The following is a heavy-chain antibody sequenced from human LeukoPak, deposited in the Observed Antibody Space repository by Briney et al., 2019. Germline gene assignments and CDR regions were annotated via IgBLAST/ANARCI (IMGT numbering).Heavy chain of an antibody. J-gene: IGHJ6*01. V-gene: IGHV1-8*01. CDR2: MNPNSGNT. D-gene: IGHD6-13*01. CDR3: ARLKQLAAGTDGMDV. CDR1: GYTFTSYD. Sequence: ASVKVSCKASGYTFTSYDINWVRQATGQGLEWMGWMNPNSGNTGYAQKFQGRVTMTRNTSISTAYMELSSLRSEDTAVYYCARLKQLAAGTDGMDVXGXGTTVTVSS.